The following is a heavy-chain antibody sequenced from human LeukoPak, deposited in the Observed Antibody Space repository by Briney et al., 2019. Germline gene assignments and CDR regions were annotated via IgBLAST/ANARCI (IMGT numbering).Heavy chain of an antibody. CDR3: ARDLPLEWVARPDY. J-gene: IGHJ4*02. V-gene: IGHV3-64*04. CDR2: MNDDWGTT. Sequence: GGSLRLSCSASGFSFRNYAMHWVRQAPGKGLEFVSGMNDDWGTTDYADSVKGRFTISRDNAKNTLYLQMNSLRAEDTAVYYCARDLPLEWVARPDYWGQGTLVTVSA. D-gene: IGHD5-12*01. CDR1: GFSFRNYA.